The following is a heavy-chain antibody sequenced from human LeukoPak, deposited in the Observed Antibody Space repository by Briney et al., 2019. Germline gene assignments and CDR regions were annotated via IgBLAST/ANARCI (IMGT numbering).Heavy chain of an antibody. CDR1: GFTFDDYA. Sequence: PGGSLRPSCAASGFTFDDYAMHWVRQAPGKGLEWVSGISWNSGSIGYADSVKGRFTISRDNAKNSLYLQMNSLRAEDTALYYCAKDPRPDYYGSGSYYPYYFDYWGQGTLVTVSS. J-gene: IGHJ4*02. CDR2: ISWNSGSI. D-gene: IGHD3-10*01. V-gene: IGHV3-9*01. CDR3: AKDPRPDYYGSGSYYPYYFDY.